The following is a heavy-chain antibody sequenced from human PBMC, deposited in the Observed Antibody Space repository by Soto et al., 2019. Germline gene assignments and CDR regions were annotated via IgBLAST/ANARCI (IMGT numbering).Heavy chain of an antibody. Sequence: VESLKSAFKVCGYSFTSYLIVFVLQMPGKGLEWMGIIYPGDSDTRYSPSFQGQVNISAEKSISTAYLQWSSLKASDTAMYYCERHWSKVHKPGYGLEVWGQGTT. CDR1: GYSFTSYL. J-gene: IGHJ6*01. V-gene: IGHV5-51*01. CDR2: IYPGDSDT. CDR3: ERHWSKVHKPGYGLEV. D-gene: IGHD3-3*01.